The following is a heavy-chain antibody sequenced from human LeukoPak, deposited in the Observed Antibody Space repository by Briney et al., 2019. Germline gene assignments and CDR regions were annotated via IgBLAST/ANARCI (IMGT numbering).Heavy chain of an antibody. Sequence: GASVKVSCKASGYIFTDYGISWVRQAPGQGLEWMGRIIPILGIANYAQKFQGRVTITADKSTSTAYMELSSLRSEDTAVYYCARVADIVVVPAAIFGAFDIWGQGTMVTVSS. CDR2: IIPILGIA. CDR1: GYIFTDYG. J-gene: IGHJ3*02. V-gene: IGHV1-69*04. D-gene: IGHD2-2*02. CDR3: ARVADIVVVPAAIFGAFDI.